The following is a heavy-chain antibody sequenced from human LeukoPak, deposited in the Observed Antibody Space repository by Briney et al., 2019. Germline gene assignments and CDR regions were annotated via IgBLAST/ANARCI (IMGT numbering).Heavy chain of an antibody. CDR2: IYPGDSDT. V-gene: IGHV5-51*01. D-gene: IGHD2-15*01. CDR3: ARTPYCTGGDCYSSALYYFDY. Sequence: GESLKISCKGSGYRFTRYWIGWVRQMPGKGLEWMGIIYPGDSDTRYSPSFQGQVTISADKSISTAYLQWSSLKASDTAMYYCARTPYCTGGDCYSSALYYFDYWGQGTLVTVSS. J-gene: IGHJ4*02. CDR1: GYRFTRYW.